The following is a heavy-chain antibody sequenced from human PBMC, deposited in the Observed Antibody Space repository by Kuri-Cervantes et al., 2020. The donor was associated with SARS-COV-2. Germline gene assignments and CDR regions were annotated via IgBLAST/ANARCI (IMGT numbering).Heavy chain of an antibody. CDR1: GFTFNNCA. Sequence: GESLKISCAASGFTFNNCAMHWVRQTPGEGLEWVAITSYDGTSKYYADSVKGRFTISRDNSKNTLYLQMNNLRGDDTAVYFCARGRVGVQDFWGQGTLVTVSS. D-gene: IGHD2-21*01. V-gene: IGHV3-30-3*01. CDR3: ARGRVGVQDF. CDR2: TSYDGTSK. J-gene: IGHJ4*02.